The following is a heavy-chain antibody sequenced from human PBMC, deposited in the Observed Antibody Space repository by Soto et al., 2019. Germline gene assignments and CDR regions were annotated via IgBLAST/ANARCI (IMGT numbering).Heavy chain of an antibody. J-gene: IGHJ4*02. V-gene: IGHV3-23*01. Sequence: GGSLRLSCAASGFTFRSYAMSWVRQAPGKGLEWVSALNDNGGNTYYADSVKGRFTISRDNSKNTLFLQMSSLRVDDTAIYYCVGDRPHFDYWGQGTLVTVSS. CDR1: GFTFRSYA. CDR2: LNDNGGNT. CDR3: VGDRPHFDY.